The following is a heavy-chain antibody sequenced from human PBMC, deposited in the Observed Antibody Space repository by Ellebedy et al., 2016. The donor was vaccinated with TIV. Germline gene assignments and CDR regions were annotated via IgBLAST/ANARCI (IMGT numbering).Heavy chain of an antibody. CDR1: GGSVTRYY. V-gene: IGHV4-59*08. Sequence: SETLSLXXSVSGGSVTRYYWSWIRQPPGKGLEWIGYIHHTGFSNYKPSLKGRVTIAVDKYRNQLSLRLSSVTAADTAVYYCARHRKNDVLTGYDYWGQGILVTVSS. J-gene: IGHJ4*02. CDR2: IHHTGFS. D-gene: IGHD3-9*01. CDR3: ARHRKNDVLTGYDY.